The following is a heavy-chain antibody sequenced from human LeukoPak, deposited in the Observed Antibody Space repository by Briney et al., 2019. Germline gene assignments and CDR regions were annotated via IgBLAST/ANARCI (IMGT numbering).Heavy chain of an antibody. V-gene: IGHV3-21*01. Sequence: GGSLRLSCAASGFTFSSYSMNWVRQAPGKGLEWVSSISSSSSYIYYADSVKGRFTISRDNAKDSLYLQMNSLRAEDTAVYYCARAYYYDSSGDYFDYWGQGTLVTVSS. J-gene: IGHJ4*02. D-gene: IGHD3-22*01. CDR1: GFTFSSYS. CDR3: ARAYYYDSSGDYFDY. CDR2: ISSSSSYI.